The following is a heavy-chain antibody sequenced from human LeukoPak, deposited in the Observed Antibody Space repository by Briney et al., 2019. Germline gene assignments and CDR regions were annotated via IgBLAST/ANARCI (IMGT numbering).Heavy chain of an antibody. V-gene: IGHV1-69*02. J-gene: IGHJ4*02. CDR3: AVRTTRRLSFDY. CDR1: GGTFSSYT. D-gene: IGHD2-2*01. Sequence: GGSVKVSCKASGGTFSSYTISWGRQAPGQRLEWMGRIIPILGITNYTQKFQGRVTITAEKSTSTAYMEMSSLRSEETAVYYCAVRTTRRLSFDYWGQGTLVTVSS. CDR2: IIPILGIT.